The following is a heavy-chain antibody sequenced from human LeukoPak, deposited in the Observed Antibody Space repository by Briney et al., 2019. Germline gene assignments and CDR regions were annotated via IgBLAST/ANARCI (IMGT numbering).Heavy chain of an antibody. Sequence: SVKVSCKASGYTFTSYGISWVRQAPGQGLEWMGWMNPIFGTANYAQKFQGRVTITTGNSTSTAYMELSSLRSEDTAVYYCASSAYCTNGVCPDYWGQGTLVTVSS. CDR3: ASSAYCTNGVCPDY. V-gene: IGHV1-69*05. CDR2: MNPIFGTA. J-gene: IGHJ4*02. D-gene: IGHD2-8*01. CDR1: GYTFTSYG.